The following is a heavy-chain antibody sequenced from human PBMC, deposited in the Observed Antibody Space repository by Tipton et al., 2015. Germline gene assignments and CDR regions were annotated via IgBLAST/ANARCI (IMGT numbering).Heavy chain of an antibody. Sequence: SLRLSCTASGFRFSDAWMNWVRQAPGKGLEWVGRIKTKVYGGTIDYAAPVRGRFTISKDDSVNTLYLQMNSLRVEDTGVYYCTTDPSPPGSGSNSDFWGQGTLVTVSS. CDR3: TTDPSPPGSGSNSDF. J-gene: IGHJ4*02. D-gene: IGHD6-25*01. CDR1: GFRFSDAW. V-gene: IGHV3-15*07. CDR2: IKTKVYGGTI.